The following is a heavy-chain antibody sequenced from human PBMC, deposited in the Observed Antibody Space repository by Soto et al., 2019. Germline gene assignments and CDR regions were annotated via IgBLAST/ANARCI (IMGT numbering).Heavy chain of an antibody. J-gene: IGHJ4*02. CDR1: GFTFSSYG. CDR3: AKRGSSWTFDY. V-gene: IGHV3-30*18. D-gene: IGHD6-13*01. CDR2: ISYDGSNK. Sequence: QVQLVESGGGVVQPGRSLRLSCAASGFTFSSYGMHWVRQAPGKELEWVAVISYDGSNKYYADSVKGRFTISRDNSKNTLYLQMNSLRAEDTAVYYCAKRGSSWTFDYWGQGTLVTVSS.